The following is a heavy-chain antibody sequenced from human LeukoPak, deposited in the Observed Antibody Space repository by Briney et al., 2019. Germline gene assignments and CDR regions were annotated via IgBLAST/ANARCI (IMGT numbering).Heavy chain of an antibody. V-gene: IGHV3-23*01. D-gene: IGHD6-19*01. J-gene: IGHJ4*02. Sequence: PGGSLRLSRAASGFTFSSYAMSWVRQAPGKGLEWVSAISGSGGSTYYADSVKGQFTISRDNSKNTLYLQMNSLRAEDTAVYYCAKFPSYSSGWSDYWGQGTLVTVSS. CDR2: ISGSGGST. CDR1: GFTFSSYA. CDR3: AKFPSYSSGWSDY.